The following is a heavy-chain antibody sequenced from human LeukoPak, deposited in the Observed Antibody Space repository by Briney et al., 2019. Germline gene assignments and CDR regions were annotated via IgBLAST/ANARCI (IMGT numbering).Heavy chain of an antibody. CDR2: IWYDGSNK. CDR1: GFTFSSYG. CDR3: ARVGYDSSGYYYPNYCYYYMDV. J-gene: IGHJ6*03. V-gene: IGHV3-33*01. Sequence: GGSLRLSCAASGFTFSSYGMHWVRQAPGKGLEWVAVIWYDGSNKYYADSVNGRFTISRDNSKNTLYLQMNSLRAEDTAVYYCARVGYDSSGYYYPNYCYYYMDVWGKGTTVTVSS. D-gene: IGHD3-22*01.